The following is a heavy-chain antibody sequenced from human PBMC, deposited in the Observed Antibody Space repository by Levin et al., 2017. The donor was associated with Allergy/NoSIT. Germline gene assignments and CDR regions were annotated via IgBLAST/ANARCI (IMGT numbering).Heavy chain of an antibody. D-gene: IGHD5-12*01. V-gene: IGHV3-33*01. CDR1: GFPFDNFG. Sequence: GGSLRLSCAASGFPFDNFGLHWVRQAPGKGLEWLAVIWSDGSKQFYADSVRGRFTISRDNSKNTLFLQMNSLSAEDTAVYYWARDRRFTTTGTFYLESRCQGNLVADAS. CDR2: IWSDGSKQ. CDR3: ARDRRFTTTGTFYLES. J-gene: IGHJ4*02.